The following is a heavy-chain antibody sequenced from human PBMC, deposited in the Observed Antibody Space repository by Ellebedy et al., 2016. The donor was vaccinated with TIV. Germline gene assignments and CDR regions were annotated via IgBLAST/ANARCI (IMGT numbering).Heavy chain of an antibody. V-gene: IGHV3-74*01. D-gene: IGHD3-9*01. J-gene: IGHJ4*02. Sequence: PGGSLRLSCVASGFTLSGYWTHWVRQVPGKGLVWLARINTDGRSTSYADSVEGRFTISRDNAKKTLYLEMSGLRSDDTAVYYCARESVRYFDWDYWGQGTLVAV. CDR2: INTDGRST. CDR3: ARESVRYFDWDY. CDR1: GFTLSGYW.